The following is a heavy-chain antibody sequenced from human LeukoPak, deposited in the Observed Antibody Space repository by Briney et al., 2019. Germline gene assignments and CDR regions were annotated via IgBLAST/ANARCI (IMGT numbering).Heavy chain of an antibody. CDR2: IYYSGST. V-gene: IGHV4-39*02. CDR3: ARDPRYCSSTSCYRTDY. D-gene: IGHD2-2*01. CDR1: GGSISSSSYY. Sequence: PSETLSLTCTVSGGSISSSSYYWGWIRQPPGKGLEWIGSIYYSGSTYYNPSLKSRVTISVDTSKNQFSLKLSSVTAADTAVYYCARDPRYCSSTSCYRTDYWGQGTLVTVSS. J-gene: IGHJ4*02.